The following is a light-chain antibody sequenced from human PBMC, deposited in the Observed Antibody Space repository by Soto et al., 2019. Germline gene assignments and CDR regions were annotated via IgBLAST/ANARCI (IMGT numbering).Light chain of an antibody. Sequence: DIQVTQSPPTLSASVGDRVTITFRASHAISTWMAWYQQKPGSDPKLFVYDASTLQSGVASRFSGSGSGTDFTLTISSLQPEDFATYYCQQSYSTPPEPITFGQGTGLEIK. J-gene: IGKJ5*01. V-gene: IGKV1-39*01. CDR3: QQSYSTPPEPIT. CDR2: DAS. CDR1: HAISTW.